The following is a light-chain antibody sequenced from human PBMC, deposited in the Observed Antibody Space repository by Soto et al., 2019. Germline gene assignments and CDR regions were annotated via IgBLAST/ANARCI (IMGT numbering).Light chain of an antibody. Sequence: NFMLTQPHSVSESPGKTVIISCTGSSGSIASNYVQWYQQRPGSAPTTVIYENNQRPSGVPDRFSGSIDSSSNSASLTISGLKTDDEADYYCQSYGRTTQVFGAGTK. CDR3: QSYGRTTQV. J-gene: IGLJ3*02. CDR2: ENN. V-gene: IGLV6-57*02. CDR1: SGSIASNY.